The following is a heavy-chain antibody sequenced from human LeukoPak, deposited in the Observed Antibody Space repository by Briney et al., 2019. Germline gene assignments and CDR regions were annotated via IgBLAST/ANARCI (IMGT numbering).Heavy chain of an antibody. V-gene: IGHV3-74*01. CDR2: VDTDGSTV. D-gene: IGHD6-13*01. J-gene: IGHJ6*03. CDR1: GFTFSAYW. Sequence: AGGSLRLSCAASGFTFSAYWMNWVRQGPGKGLVWVARVDTDGSTVNYADSVKGRFTISRDNAKNTLYLQMNSLRAEDTAVYYCAKVWDSQQLVYYYYYYYMDVWGKGTTVTVSS. CDR3: AKVWDSQQLVYYYYYYYMDV.